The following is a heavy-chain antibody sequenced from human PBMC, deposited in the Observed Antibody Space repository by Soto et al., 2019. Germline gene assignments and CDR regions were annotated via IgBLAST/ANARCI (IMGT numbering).Heavy chain of an antibody. J-gene: IGHJ4*02. Sequence: QVQLEQSGAEVKKPGASVKISCKTSGYTFTSYTLHWVRQAPGQGLEWMGWINAGNGREKYSQRFQDRVSLSTDKSATPAYMELRSLTSEDTAVYYWARGGGWVGEASFDSWGQGTQVIVSS. CDR3: ARGGGWVGEASFDS. CDR2: INAGNGRE. CDR1: GYTFTSYT. D-gene: IGHD3-10*01. V-gene: IGHV1-3*01.